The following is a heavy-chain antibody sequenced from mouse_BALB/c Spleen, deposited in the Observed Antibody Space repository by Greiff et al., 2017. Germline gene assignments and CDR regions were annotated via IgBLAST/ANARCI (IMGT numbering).Heavy chain of an antibody. CDR2: IYPGDGDT. CDR3: ANGYDLYFDV. Sequence: QVQLQQSGPELVKPGASVKISCKASGYAFSSSWMNWVKQRPGQGLEWIGRIYPGDGDTNYNGKFKGKATLTADKSSSTAYMQLSSLTSVDSAVYFCANGYDLYFDVWGAGTTVTVSS. J-gene: IGHJ1*01. D-gene: IGHD2-2*01. V-gene: IGHV1-82*01. CDR1: GYAFSSSW.